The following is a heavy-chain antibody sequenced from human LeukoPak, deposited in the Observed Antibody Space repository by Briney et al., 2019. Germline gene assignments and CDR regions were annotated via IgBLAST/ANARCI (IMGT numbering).Heavy chain of an antibody. V-gene: IGHV3-48*03. D-gene: IGHD3-10*01. CDR1: GFTFSSYE. J-gene: IGHJ4*02. CDR3: AKGRYGGFDY. Sequence: GSLRLSCAASGFTFSSYEMNWVRQAPGKGLEWVSCITSSGSTTYYADSVKGRLTISRDNAKNSLYLQMNSLRAEDTAVYYCAKGRYGGFDYWGQGTLVTVSS. CDR2: ITSSGSTT.